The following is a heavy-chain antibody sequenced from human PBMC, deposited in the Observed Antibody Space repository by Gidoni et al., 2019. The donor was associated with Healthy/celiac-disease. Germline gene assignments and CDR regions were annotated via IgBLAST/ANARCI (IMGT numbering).Heavy chain of an antibody. CDR3: ARERGVADGPIGAFDI. CDR2: ISYDGSNK. J-gene: IGHJ3*02. V-gene: IGHV3-30-3*01. Sequence: QVQLVESGGGGVQPGRSLRLSCAASGFTFSSYAMHWVRQAPGKGLEWVAVISYDGSNKYSAYSVKGRFTISRDNSKNTLYLQMNSLRAEDTAVYYCARERGVADGPIGAFDIWGQGTMVTVSS. CDR1: GFTFSSYA. D-gene: IGHD6-19*01.